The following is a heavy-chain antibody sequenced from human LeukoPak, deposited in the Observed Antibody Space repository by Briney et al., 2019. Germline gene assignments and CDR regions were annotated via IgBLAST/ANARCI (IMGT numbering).Heavy chain of an antibody. J-gene: IGHJ4*02. V-gene: IGHV1-2*02. CDR2: INPNTGGT. D-gene: IGHD1-26*01. Sequence: ASVKVSCKASGYTFSGYYIHWVRQAPGQGLEWMGWINPNTGGTNFAQNFQGRVTMTTVTSISTAYMELSRLRSDDTAVYYCARRIVGATGSDYWGQGTLVTVSS. CDR3: ARRIVGATGSDY. CDR1: GYTFSGYY.